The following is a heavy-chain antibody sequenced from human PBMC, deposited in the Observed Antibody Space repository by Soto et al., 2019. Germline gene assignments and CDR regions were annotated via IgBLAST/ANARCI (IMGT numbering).Heavy chain of an antibody. D-gene: IGHD3-3*01. V-gene: IGHV4-39*01. CDR1: GASISSSSYY. Sequence: PSETLSLTCTVSGASISSSSYYWAWIRQPPGQGLEWIGSIYYSGSTYYNPSLKSRVIISRDTSKNQFSLKLSSVTAADTAVYYCATGRFLEWLSHFNWFDPGGQGTLVTVS. CDR2: IYYSGST. CDR3: ATGRFLEWLSHFNWFDP. J-gene: IGHJ5*02.